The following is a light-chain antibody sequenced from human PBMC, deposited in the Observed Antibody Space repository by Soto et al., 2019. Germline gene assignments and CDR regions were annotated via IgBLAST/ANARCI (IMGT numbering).Light chain of an antibody. CDR3: QHYSNCPPQT. CDR2: GAS. Sequence: TQSPATVSVSPGERAALSCRASQTVSSKLAWYQQKRGQAPSLLIFGASTRATGVPARFSGSGSGTEFTLTTSSLQSEDSAVYYCQHYSNCPPQTFGQGTKVDI. V-gene: IGKV3-15*01. CDR1: QTVSSK. J-gene: IGKJ1*01.